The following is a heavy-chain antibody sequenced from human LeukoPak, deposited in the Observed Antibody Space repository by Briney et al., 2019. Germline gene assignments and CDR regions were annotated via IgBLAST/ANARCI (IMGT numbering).Heavy chain of an antibody. Sequence: TGGSLRLSCAASGFTFSGYAMTWVRQAPGKGLELVAAISGSGGGTYYADSVKGRFTISRDNSKNTLYVQMTSLRAEDTAVYYCAKACIPAAGQDYVDYWGQGTLVTVSS. V-gene: IGHV3-23*01. CDR1: GFTFSGYA. CDR2: ISGSGGGT. J-gene: IGHJ4*02. D-gene: IGHD6-13*01. CDR3: AKACIPAAGQDYVDY.